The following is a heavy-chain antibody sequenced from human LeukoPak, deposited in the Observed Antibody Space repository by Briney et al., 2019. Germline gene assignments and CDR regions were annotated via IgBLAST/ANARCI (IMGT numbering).Heavy chain of an antibody. J-gene: IGHJ4*02. Sequence: SQTLPLTCTVSGGSISSGDYYWSWIRQPPGKGLEWIGYIYYSGSTYYNPSLKSRVTISVDTSKNQFSLKLSSVTAADTAVYYCARAPVGATRYFDYWGQGTLVTVSS. V-gene: IGHV4-30-4*08. CDR2: IYYSGST. D-gene: IGHD1-26*01. CDR1: GGSISSGDYY. CDR3: ARAPVGATRYFDY.